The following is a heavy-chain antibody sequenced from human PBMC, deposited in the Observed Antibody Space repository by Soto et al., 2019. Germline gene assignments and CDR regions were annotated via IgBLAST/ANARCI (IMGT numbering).Heavy chain of an antibody. J-gene: IGHJ6*02. CDR2: IWYDGSNK. V-gene: IGHV3-33*01. Sequence: SLRLSCAASGFTFSSYGMHWVRQAPGKGLEWVAVIWYDGSNKYYADSVKGRFTISRDNSKNTLYLQMNSLRAEDTAVYYCARDRGISSGYYPIYYYYYGMDVWGQGTTVTVSS. CDR3: ARDRGISSGYYPIYYYYYGMDV. CDR1: GFTFSSYG. D-gene: IGHD3-22*01.